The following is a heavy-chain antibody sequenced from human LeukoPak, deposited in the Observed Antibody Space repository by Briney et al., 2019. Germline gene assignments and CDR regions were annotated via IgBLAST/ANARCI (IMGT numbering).Heavy chain of an antibody. Sequence: GGSLRLSCAASGFTFNSYWMHWVLQAPGKGPEWVANIEQAGSHKYYADSVRGRFTISRDNAKNSLYLQMNSLGAEDTAVYYCASEGNDLGAFDMWGQGTMVTVSS. CDR2: IEQAGSHK. J-gene: IGHJ3*02. V-gene: IGHV3-7*01. CDR3: ASEGNDLGAFDM. CDR1: GFTFNSYW. D-gene: IGHD1-1*01.